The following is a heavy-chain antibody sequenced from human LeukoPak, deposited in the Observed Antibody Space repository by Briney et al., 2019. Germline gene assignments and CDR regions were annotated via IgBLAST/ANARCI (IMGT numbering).Heavy chain of an antibody. Sequence: GGSLRLSCAASGFTFSSYAMSWVRQAPGKGLEWVSAISRSGDSTYYADSVKGRFTISRDNSKSTLSLQMNSLRAEDTAIYYCATYRQVLLPFESWGQGTLVTVSS. J-gene: IGHJ4*02. CDR1: GFTFSSYA. CDR2: ISRSGDST. CDR3: ATYRQVLLPFES. D-gene: IGHD2-8*02. V-gene: IGHV3-23*01.